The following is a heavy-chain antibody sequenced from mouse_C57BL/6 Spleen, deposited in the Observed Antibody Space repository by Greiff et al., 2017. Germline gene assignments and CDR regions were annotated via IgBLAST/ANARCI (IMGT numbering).Heavy chain of an antibody. J-gene: IGHJ2*01. CDR3: TYYGLYFDY. Sequence: QVHVKQSGAELVRPGASVTLSCKASGYTFTDYEMHWVKQTPVHGLEWIGAIDPETGGTAYNQKFKGKAILTADKSSSTAYMELRSLTSEDSAVYYCTYYGLYFDYWGQGTTLTVSS. CDR1: GYTFTDYE. CDR2: IDPETGGT. D-gene: IGHD1-2*01. V-gene: IGHV1-15*01.